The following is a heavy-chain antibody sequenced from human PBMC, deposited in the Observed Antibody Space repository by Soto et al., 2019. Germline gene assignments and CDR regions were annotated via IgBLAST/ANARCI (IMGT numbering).Heavy chain of an antibody. CDR3: VKGHYYDSTDYYSFDS. CDR2: FSGNGDST. V-gene: IGHV3-64D*06. J-gene: IGHJ4*02. Sequence: GGSLRLSCSTSGFTFNTYTLHWVRQAPGQGLEYVSSFSGNGDSTYYADSVKGRFTISRDNSKNTLYLQMSSLRAEDTAVYYCVKGHYYDSTDYYSFDSWGQGTLVTVSS. D-gene: IGHD3-22*01. CDR1: GFTFNTYT.